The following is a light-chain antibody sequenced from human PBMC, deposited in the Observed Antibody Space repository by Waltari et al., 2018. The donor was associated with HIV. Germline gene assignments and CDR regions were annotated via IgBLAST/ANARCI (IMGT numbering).Light chain of an antibody. CDR1: SGSVTSSYY. Sequence: QTVVTQEPSFSVSPGGTVTLTCGLSSGSVTSSYYPSWNQQTPGQAPRTLITNTNTRSSGVPGRFSGSILGNRAALTITGAQADDESAYYCLLYMGSGVWVFGGGTKLTVL. CDR2: NTN. J-gene: IGLJ3*02. CDR3: LLYMGSGVWV. V-gene: IGLV8-61*01.